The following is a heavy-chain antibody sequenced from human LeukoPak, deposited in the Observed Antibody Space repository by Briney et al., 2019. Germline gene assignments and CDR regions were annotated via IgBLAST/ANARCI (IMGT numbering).Heavy chain of an antibody. CDR3: ARGGLVRFDY. CDR2: INHSGST. Sequence: SETLSLTCAVYGGFFSGYYWSWIRQPPGKGLEWIGEINHSGSTNYNPSLKSRVTISVDTSKNQFSLKLSSVTAADTAVYYCARGGLVRFDYWGQGTLVTVSS. J-gene: IGHJ4*02. D-gene: IGHD6-19*01. CDR1: GGFFSGYY. V-gene: IGHV4-34*01.